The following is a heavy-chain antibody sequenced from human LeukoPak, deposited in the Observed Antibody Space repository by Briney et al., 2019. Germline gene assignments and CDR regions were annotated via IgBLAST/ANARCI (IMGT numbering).Heavy chain of an antibody. D-gene: IGHD3-10*01. CDR3: AKVRWFGELYGMDV. CDR1: GFTFNTYG. V-gene: IGHV3-30*18. Sequence: GGSLRLSCAASGFTFNTYGMHWVRQAPGKGLEWVALISYDRTNKYYADSVKGRFTISRDNSKNTLYLQMNSLRAEDTAVYYCAKVRWFGELYGMDVWGQGTTVTVSS. CDR2: ISYDRTNK. J-gene: IGHJ6*02.